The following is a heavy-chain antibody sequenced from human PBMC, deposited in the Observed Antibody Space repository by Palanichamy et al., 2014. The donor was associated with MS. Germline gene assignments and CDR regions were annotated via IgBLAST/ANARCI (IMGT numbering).Heavy chain of an antibody. Sequence: QVQLQESGPGLVKPSETLSLTCTVSGGSISSSSYYWGWIRQPPGKGLEWIGSIYYSGSTYYNPSLKSRVTISVDTSKNQFSLKPNSVTAADTAVYYCAREDKYYYDSSGYYSSWGQGTLVTVSS. CDR3: AREDKYYYDSSGYYSS. CDR1: GGSISSSSYY. J-gene: IGHJ5*02. CDR2: IYYSGST. V-gene: IGHV4-39*01. D-gene: IGHD3-22*01.